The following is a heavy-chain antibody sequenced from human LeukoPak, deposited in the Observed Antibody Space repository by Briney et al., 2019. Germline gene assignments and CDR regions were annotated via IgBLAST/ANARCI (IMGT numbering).Heavy chain of an antibody. CDR1: GFTFSSYA. J-gene: IGHJ4*02. CDR3: AKEGRKTGNTYGYEFDS. D-gene: IGHD5-18*01. Sequence: GGSLRLSCAASGFTFSSYAMSWVRQAPGKGLEWVSAVSSSGGSTNYADYVKGQFTISRDNSKNTVNLHMNNLRAEDTAVYYCAKEGRKTGNTYGYEFDSWGQGTLVTVSS. CDR2: VSSSGGST. V-gene: IGHV3-23*01.